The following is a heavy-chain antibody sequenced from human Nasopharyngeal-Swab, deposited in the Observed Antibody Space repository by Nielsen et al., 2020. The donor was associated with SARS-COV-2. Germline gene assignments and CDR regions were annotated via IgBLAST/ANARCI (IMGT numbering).Heavy chain of an antibody. V-gene: IGHV1-18*01. CDR1: GYTFTSYG. CDR3: ARDFRGCWAY. D-gene: IGHD3-10*01. J-gene: IGHJ4*02. CDR2: ISAYNGNT. Sequence: ASVKVSCKASGYTFTSYGISWVRQAPGQGLEWMGWISAYNGNTNYAQKFQGRVTMTRDTSTSTVYMELSSLRSEDTAVYYCARDFRGCWAYWGQGTLVTVSS.